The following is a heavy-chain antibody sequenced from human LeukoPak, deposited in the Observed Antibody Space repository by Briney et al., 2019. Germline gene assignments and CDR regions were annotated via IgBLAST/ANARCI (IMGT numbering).Heavy chain of an antibody. V-gene: IGHV4-34*01. CDR2: INHSGST. CDR1: GFTVSSNY. J-gene: IGHJ4*02. D-gene: IGHD6-13*01. CDR3: ARVRSSPLDYFDY. Sequence: GSRRLSCAASGFTVSSNYMSWIRQPPGKGLEWSGEINHSGSTNYNPSLKSRVTISVDTSKNQFSLKLSSVTAADTAVYYCARVRSSPLDYFDYWGQGTLVTVSS.